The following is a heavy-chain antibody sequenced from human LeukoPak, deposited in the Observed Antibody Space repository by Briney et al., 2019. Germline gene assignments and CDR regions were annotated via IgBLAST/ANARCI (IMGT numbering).Heavy chain of an antibody. J-gene: IGHJ4*02. CDR2: ISYDGSNK. Sequence: PGGSLRLSCAASGFTFSSYAMHWVRQAPGKGLEWVAVISYDGSNKYYADSVKGRFTISRDNSKNTLYLQMNSLRAEDTAVYYCAKDEIVGVAGTIDYWGQGTLVTVSS. D-gene: IGHD6-19*01. V-gene: IGHV3-30*04. CDR1: GFTFSSYA. CDR3: AKDEIVGVAGTIDY.